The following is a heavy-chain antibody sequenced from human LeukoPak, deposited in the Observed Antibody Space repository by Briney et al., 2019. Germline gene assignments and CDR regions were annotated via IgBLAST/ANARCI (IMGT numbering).Heavy chain of an antibody. V-gene: IGHV4-4*07. J-gene: IGHJ6*03. CDR3: ARVTGDLVGPFYYYYLDV. CDR2: IYSSANI. D-gene: IGHD2-15*01. CDR1: GGSMSEDY. Sequence: PSETLSLTCTVSGGSMSEDYWGWIRQPAGRGLEWIGRIYSSANIDYNPSLEGRVTLSIDTSNNQFSLRLSSVTAADTAVYYCARVTGDLVGPFYYYYLDVWGKGTTVTISS.